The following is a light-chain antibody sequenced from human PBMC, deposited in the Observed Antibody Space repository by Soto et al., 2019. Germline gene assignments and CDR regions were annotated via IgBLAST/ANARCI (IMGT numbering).Light chain of an antibody. J-gene: IGLJ2*01. CDR1: SANMGNNY. V-gene: IGLV1-51*01. CDR2: DNN. CDR3: ATWASSLGAVV. Sequence: QSVLTQPPSVSAAPGQKVTISCSGSSANMGNNYVSWYQQLPGTAPKLLIYDNNKRPSGIPDRFSGSKSDTSATLGITGLQTGDEADYYCATWASSLGAVVFGGGTKLTVL.